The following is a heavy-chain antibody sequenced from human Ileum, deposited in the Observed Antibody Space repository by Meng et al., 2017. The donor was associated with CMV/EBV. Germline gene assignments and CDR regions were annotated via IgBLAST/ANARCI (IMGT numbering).Heavy chain of an antibody. D-gene: IGHD1-26*01. CDR2: INNDGNTA. CDR1: GFTFRDYW. CDR3: ARPYTGASTLQF. V-gene: IGHV3-74*01. Sequence: GESLKISCAASGFTFRDYWMHWVRQSPGKGLVWVSRINNDGNTADYADSVKGRFTISRDNNKNTLYLQMNSLRAEDKAVYYCARPYTGASTLQFWGQGTLVTVSS. J-gene: IGHJ4*02.